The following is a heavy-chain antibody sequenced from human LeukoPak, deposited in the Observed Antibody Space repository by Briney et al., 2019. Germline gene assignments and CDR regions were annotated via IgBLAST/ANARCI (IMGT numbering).Heavy chain of an antibody. J-gene: IGHJ4*02. D-gene: IGHD6-13*01. CDR3: ARANNSSWHN. CDR2: ISSDSTI. Sequence: GGSLRLSCAASGFTFNDYYMTWIRQAPGKGLEWISYISSDSTIYYADSVKGRFTISRDSAKNSLYLQMNSLRAEDTAVYYCARANNSSWHNWGQGTLVAVSS. CDR1: GFTFNDYY. V-gene: IGHV3-11*04.